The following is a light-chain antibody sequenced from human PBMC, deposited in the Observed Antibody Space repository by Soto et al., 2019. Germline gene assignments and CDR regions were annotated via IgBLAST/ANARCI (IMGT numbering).Light chain of an antibody. CDR1: PSVSRTY. V-gene: IGKV3-20*01. J-gene: IGKJ5*01. Sequence: EIVLTPSPTTLTLSPAERATLSCSASPSVSRTYLACYQHKPGQAPTLLIDAASCGATGSPNGFSGGGSGTDFTLTITLLEREDFAVYYCQQYGYSPITFGQGTRLEIK. CDR3: QQYGYSPIT. CDR2: AAS.